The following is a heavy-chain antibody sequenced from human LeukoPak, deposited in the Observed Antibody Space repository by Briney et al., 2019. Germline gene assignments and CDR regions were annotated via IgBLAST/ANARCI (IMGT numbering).Heavy chain of an antibody. J-gene: IGHJ3*02. Sequence: SETLSLTCTVPGGSISSYYCSWIRQPPGKGLEWIGYIYYSGSTNYNPSLKSRVTISVATSKCHFSLTLSSVTAADTAVYYCARRSSWLKAFDIWGQGTMVTVSS. CDR1: GGSISSYY. D-gene: IGHD6-13*01. CDR2: IYYSGST. CDR3: ARRSSWLKAFDI. V-gene: IGHV4-59*08.